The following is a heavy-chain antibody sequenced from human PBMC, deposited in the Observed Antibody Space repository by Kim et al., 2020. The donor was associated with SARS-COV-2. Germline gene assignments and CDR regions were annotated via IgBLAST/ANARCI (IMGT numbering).Heavy chain of an antibody. CDR2: IIPIFGTA. CDR1: GGTFSSYA. V-gene: IGHV1-69*13. J-gene: IGHJ6*02. D-gene: IGHD3-3*01. Sequence: SVKVSCKASGGTFSSYAISWVRQAPGQGLEWMGGIIPIFGTANYAQKFQGRVTITADESTSTAYMELSSLRSEDTAVYYCAIKGTGRQSHDFWSGYTLDYYGMDVWGQGTTVTVSS. CDR3: AIKGTGRQSHDFWSGYTLDYYGMDV.